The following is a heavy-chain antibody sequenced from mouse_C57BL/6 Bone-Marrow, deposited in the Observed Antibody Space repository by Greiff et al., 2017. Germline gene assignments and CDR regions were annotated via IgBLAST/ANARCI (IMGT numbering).Heavy chain of an antibody. CDR2: ISSGGSYT. Sequence: EVQRVESGGDLVKPGGSLKLSCAASGFTFSSYGMSWVRQTPDKRLEWVATISSGGSYTYYPDSVKGRFTISRDNAKNTLYLQMSSLKSEDTAMYYCARPNAYWGQGTLVTVSA. V-gene: IGHV5-6*01. J-gene: IGHJ3*01. CDR1: GFTFSSYG. CDR3: ARPNAY.